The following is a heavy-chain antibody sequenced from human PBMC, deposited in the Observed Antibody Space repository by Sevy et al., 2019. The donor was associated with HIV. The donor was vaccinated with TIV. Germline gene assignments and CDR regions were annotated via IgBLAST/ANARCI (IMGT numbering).Heavy chain of an antibody. D-gene: IGHD6-13*01. CDR3: TXWKAAQSIFDY. Sequence: GGSLRLSCTASGFTFGDYCMSWVRQAPGKGLEWVAFLKSDVYGGTVDHAASVRGRFVISRDDSKTIAYLQMNDLKTEDTGVYYCTXWKAAQSIFDYWGQGALVTVSS. J-gene: IGHJ4*02. CDR1: GFTFGDYC. V-gene: IGHV3-49*04. CDR2: LKSDVYGGTV.